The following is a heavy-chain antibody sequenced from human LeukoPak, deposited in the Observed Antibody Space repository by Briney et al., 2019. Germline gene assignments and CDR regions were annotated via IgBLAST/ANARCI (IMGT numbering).Heavy chain of an antibody. CDR1: GFPFSNYA. V-gene: IGHV3-23*01. Sequence: PGGSLRLSCAASGFPFSNYAMTWVRQAPGKGLEWVSVIGGSGGGTYYADSVRGRFTVSRDTSNNTMFLQMNSLGAEDTAIYYCARGRSWFAPWGQGTLVTVSS. J-gene: IGHJ5*02. CDR3: ARGRSWFAP. CDR2: IGGSGGGT.